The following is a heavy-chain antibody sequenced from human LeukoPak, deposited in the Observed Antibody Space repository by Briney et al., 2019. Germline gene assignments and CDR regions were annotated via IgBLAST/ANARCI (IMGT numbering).Heavy chain of an antibody. CDR3: ARGQGGTSDY. D-gene: IGHD2-15*01. Sequence: GGSLRLSCAASGFTFSSYSMNWVRQAPGKGLEWVSSNSSSSSYIYYADSVKGRFTISRDNSKNTLYLQMNSLRAEDTAVYYCARGQGGTSDYWGQGTLVTVSS. V-gene: IGHV3-21*01. CDR1: GFTFSSYS. J-gene: IGHJ4*02. CDR2: NSSSSSYI.